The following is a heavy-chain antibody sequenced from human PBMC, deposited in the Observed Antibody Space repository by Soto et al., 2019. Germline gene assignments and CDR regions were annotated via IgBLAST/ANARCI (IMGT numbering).Heavy chain of an antibody. CDR1: GGSISSGGYY. CDR2: IYYSGST. CDR3: ARGDIVVVPAAI. Sequence: SETLSLTCTVSGGSISSGGYYWSWIRQHPGKGLEWIGYIYYSGSTYYNPFLKSRVTISVDTSKNQFSLKLSSVTAADTAVYYCARGDIVVVPAAIWGQGTLVTVS. J-gene: IGHJ4*02. D-gene: IGHD2-2*01. V-gene: IGHV4-31*03.